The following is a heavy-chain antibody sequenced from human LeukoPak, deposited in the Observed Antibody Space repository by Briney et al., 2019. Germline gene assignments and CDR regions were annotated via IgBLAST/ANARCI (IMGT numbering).Heavy chain of an antibody. CDR3: AREVHSAFDY. CDR1: GFTFSAYW. J-gene: IGHJ4*02. D-gene: IGHD2-21*01. V-gene: IGHV3-7*05. CDR2: IKQDGGEN. Sequence: GGSLRLSCAASGFTFSAYWMSWVRQAPGKGLEWVASIKQDGGENFYVDSVMGRFTISRDNAKNSLYLQMNSLRAEDTAVYYCAREVHSAFDYWGQGTLVTVSS.